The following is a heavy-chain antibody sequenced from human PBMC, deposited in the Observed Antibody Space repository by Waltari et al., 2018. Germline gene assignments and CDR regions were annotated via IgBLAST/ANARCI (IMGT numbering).Heavy chain of an antibody. CDR3: ARETRHGDWFDP. V-gene: IGHV4-4*07. J-gene: IGHJ5*02. D-gene: IGHD3-16*01. CDR1: GVSVVSNY. CDR2: IYVGGTT. Sequence: QMQLHESGPGLVQPSETLSLACSVSGVSVVSNYWSWIRQSAGKGMEWIGRIYVGGTTNYNPALSGRVSMSVDMSKNQIFLKIMSVTAADTGVYYCARETRHGDWFDPWGQGTLVTVSS.